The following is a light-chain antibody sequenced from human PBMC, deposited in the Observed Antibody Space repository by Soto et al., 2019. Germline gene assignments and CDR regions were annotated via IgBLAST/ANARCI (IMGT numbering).Light chain of an antibody. CDR3: QQYSGSPLT. CDR2: LAS. CDR1: QSVSSR. Sequence: EIVLTQSPGTLPLSPGERATLSCRASQSVSSRLAWSQQRPGQVPRLLIYLASRRATDIPDRVSASESGTDFTLTISRLEPEDFAVYYCQQYSGSPLTFGGGTKVVIK. V-gene: IGKV3-20*01. J-gene: IGKJ4*01.